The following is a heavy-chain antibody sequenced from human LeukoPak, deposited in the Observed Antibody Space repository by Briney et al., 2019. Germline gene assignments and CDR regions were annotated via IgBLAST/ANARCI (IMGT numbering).Heavy chain of an antibody. CDR3: ARVGYDSHYFDY. Sequence: GDYCWSWIRQPPGKGLEWIGYIYYSGSTYYNPSLKSRVTISVDTSKNQFSLKLSSVTAADTAAYYCARVGYDSHYFDYWGQGTLVTVSS. V-gene: IGHV4-30-4*01. J-gene: IGHJ4*02. CDR1: GDYC. CDR2: IYYSGST. D-gene: IGHD3-22*01.